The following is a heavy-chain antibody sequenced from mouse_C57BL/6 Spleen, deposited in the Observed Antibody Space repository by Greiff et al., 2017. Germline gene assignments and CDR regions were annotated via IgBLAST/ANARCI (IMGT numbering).Heavy chain of an antibody. Sequence: QVQLQQSGPELAKPGASVKISCKASGYAFSSSWMNWVKQRPGKGLEWIGRIYPGDGDTNYNGKFKGKATLTADTSSSTAYMQLSSLTSEDSAVYFCAREGDNGNLYFDVWGTGTTVTVSS. D-gene: IGHD2-1*01. CDR3: AREGDNGNLYFDV. V-gene: IGHV1-82*01. CDR2: IYPGDGDT. J-gene: IGHJ1*03. CDR1: GYAFSSSW.